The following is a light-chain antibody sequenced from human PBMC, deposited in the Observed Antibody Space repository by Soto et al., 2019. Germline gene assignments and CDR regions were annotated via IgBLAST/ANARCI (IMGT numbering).Light chain of an antibody. J-gene: IGKJ1*01. CDR2: GAS. V-gene: IGKV3-20*01. Sequence: EVVLTQSPGTLSLSPGERATLSCRASQTVSLSYLAWYQQKPGQAPRLLIYGASSRATGIPDRFSGGGSGTDFTLTISRLEPEDSAVYYCQQYRGWPRTFGQGTKVEIK. CDR1: QTVSLSY. CDR3: QQYRGWPRT.